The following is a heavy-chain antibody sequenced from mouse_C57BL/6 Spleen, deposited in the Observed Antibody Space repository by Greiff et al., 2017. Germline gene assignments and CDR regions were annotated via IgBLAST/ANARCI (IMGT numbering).Heavy chain of an antibody. J-gene: IGHJ2*01. CDR2: INPYNGGT. V-gene: IGHV1-19*01. CDR3: ARVPDFDY. Sequence: EVKVVESGPVLVKPGASVKMSCKASGYTFTDYYMNWVKQSHGKSLEWIGVINPYNGGTSYTQKFKGKATLTVDKSSSTAYMELNSRTSEDSAVYYCARVPDFDYWGQGTTLTVSS. CDR1: GYTFTDYY.